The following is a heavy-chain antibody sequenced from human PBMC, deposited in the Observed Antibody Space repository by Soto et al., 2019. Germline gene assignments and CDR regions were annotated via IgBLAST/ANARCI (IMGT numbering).Heavy chain of an antibody. Sequence: QVQLQQWGAGLLKPSETLSLTCAVYGGSFSGYYWSWIRQPPGKGLEWIGEINHSGSTNYNPSLKSRVTISVDTSKNQFSLKLSSVTAADTAVYYCARAKRWLQSDYWGQGTLVTVSS. V-gene: IGHV4-34*01. D-gene: IGHD5-12*01. CDR2: INHSGST. CDR3: ARAKRWLQSDY. CDR1: GGSFSGYY. J-gene: IGHJ4*02.